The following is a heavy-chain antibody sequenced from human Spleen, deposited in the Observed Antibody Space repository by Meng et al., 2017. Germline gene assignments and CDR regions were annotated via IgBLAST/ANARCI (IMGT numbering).Heavy chain of an antibody. Sequence: SETLSLTCTVSGGSVSSYFWNWIRQSAGKGLEWIGRIDGRGGAYYNPSLKSRVTMSVDTSKNQISLKLTSVTAADTAFYYCAGDNGDYGLFRYWGQGTLVTVSS. CDR2: IDGRGGA. J-gene: IGHJ4*02. D-gene: IGHD4-17*01. CDR3: AGDNGDYGLFRY. V-gene: IGHV4-4*07. CDR1: GGSVSSYF.